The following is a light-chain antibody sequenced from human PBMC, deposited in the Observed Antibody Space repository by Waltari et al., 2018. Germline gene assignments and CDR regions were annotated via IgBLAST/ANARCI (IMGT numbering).Light chain of an antibody. CDR2: DAS. CDR3: QQRSSWPLT. J-gene: IGKJ4*01. V-gene: IGKV3-11*01. CDR1: QSVSGF. Sequence: EIVLTQSPATLSLSPGERATLSCRASQSVSGFLAWYQQKPGQAPRLLIYDASNRATGIPARFSGSGSVTDFTLTISSLEPEDFAVYYCQQRSSWPLTFGGGTKVEIK.